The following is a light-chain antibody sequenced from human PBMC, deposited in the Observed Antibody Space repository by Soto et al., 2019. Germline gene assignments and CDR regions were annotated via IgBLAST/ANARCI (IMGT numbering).Light chain of an antibody. V-gene: IGKV3-20*01. Sequence: EIVLTQSPATLSLSPGERVTLSCRASQSVSNSLAWYQQKPGQPPRFLIYGASSRATGIPDRFSGSGSGTDFTLTISRLEPEDFAVYYCQQYGRSPTTFGQGTKVDI. CDR1: QSVSNS. J-gene: IGKJ1*01. CDR2: GAS. CDR3: QQYGRSPTT.